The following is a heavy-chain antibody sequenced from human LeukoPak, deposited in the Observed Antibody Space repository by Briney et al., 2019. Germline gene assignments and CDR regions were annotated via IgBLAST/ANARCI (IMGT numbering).Heavy chain of an antibody. D-gene: IGHD5-12*01. J-gene: IGHJ4*02. Sequence: GGSLRLSCAASGFTFSSYAMHWVRQAPGKGLEWVAVISYGGSNKYYADSVKGRFTISRDNSKNTLYLQMNSLRAEDTAVYYCARTGAGVATIRYAGYYFDYWGQGTLVTVSS. CDR3: ARTGAGVATIRYAGYYFDY. CDR1: GFTFSSYA. V-gene: IGHV3-30*04. CDR2: ISYGGSNK.